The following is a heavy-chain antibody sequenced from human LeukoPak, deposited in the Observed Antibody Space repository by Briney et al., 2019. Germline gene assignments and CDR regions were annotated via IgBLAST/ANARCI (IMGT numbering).Heavy chain of an antibody. CDR3: ARVPHCTNGVCYTSYYYYGMDV. CDR1: GGSFSGYY. V-gene: IGHV4-34*01. J-gene: IGHJ6*02. CDR2: INHSGST. D-gene: IGHD2-8*01. Sequence: SETLSLTCAVYGGSFSGYYWSWIRQPPGKGLEWIGEINHSGSTNYNPSLKSRVTISVDTSKNQFSLKLSPVAAADTAVYYCARVPHCTNGVCYTSYYYYGMDVWGQGTTVTVSS.